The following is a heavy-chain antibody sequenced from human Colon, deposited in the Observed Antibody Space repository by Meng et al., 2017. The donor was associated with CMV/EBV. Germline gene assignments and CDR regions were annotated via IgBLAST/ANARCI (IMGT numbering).Heavy chain of an antibody. D-gene: IGHD1-26*01. J-gene: IGHJ1*01. V-gene: IGHV1-18*01. CDR3: VRESQSGSYIYLQH. CDR2: ISAYTGDT. Sequence: QVQLGQSGAEVKKPGASVKVSCKASGYTFTNYGISWVRQAPGQGLEWMGWISAYTGDTYYAQKFQGRVTMTTDTSTGTAYMELRSLRSDDTAVYYCVRESQSGSYIYLQHWGQGTLVTVSS. CDR1: GYTFTNYG.